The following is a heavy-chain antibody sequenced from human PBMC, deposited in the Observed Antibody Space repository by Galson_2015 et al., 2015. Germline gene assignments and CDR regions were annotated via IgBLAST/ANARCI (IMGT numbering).Heavy chain of an antibody. J-gene: IGHJ5*02. D-gene: IGHD2-2*01. CDR1: GFTFSSYA. Sequence: SLRLSCAASGFTFSSYAMSWVRQAPGKGLEWVSGISSSAGDPYYADSVKGRFTISKDDSENSLYLQMSSLKVEDAAVYYCAHIIRVPAATGTWGQGTLVTVSS. CDR2: ISSSAGDP. CDR3: AHIIRVPAATGT. V-gene: IGHV3-23*01.